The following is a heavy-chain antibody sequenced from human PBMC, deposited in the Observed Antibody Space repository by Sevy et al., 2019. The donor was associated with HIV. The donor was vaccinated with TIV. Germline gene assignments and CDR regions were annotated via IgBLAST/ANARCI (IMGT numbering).Heavy chain of an antibody. Sequence: GGSLRLSCAASGFTFSSYWMSWVRQAPGKGLEWVANIKQDGSEKYYVDSVKGRFTISRDNAKNSLYLQMNSLRAEDTAVYYCARDRSSGWRGCFYFDYWGQGTLVTVSS. V-gene: IGHV3-7*03. D-gene: IGHD6-19*01. CDR1: GFTFSSYW. J-gene: IGHJ4*02. CDR2: IKQDGSEK. CDR3: ARDRSSGWRGCFYFDY.